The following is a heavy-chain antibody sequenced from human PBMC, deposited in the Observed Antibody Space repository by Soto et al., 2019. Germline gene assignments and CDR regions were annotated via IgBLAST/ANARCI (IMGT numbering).Heavy chain of an antibody. Sequence: GASVKVSCKASGYTFTSYGISWVRQAPGEGFEWMGWISAYNGNTNYAQKLQGRVTMTTDTSTSTAYMELSGLRAEDTAVYYCARRDCSGGSCYSYFDYWGQGTLVTVSS. CDR2: ISAYNGNT. V-gene: IGHV1-18*01. CDR1: GYTFTSYG. J-gene: IGHJ4*02. D-gene: IGHD2-15*01. CDR3: ARRDCSGGSCYSYFDY.